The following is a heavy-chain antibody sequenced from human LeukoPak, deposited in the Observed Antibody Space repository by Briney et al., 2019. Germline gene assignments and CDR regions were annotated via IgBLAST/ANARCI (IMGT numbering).Heavy chain of an antibody. D-gene: IGHD6-19*01. CDR1: GFTFSSYA. Sequence: PGGSLRLSCAASGFTFSSYAMSWVRQAPGKGLEWVSAISGSGGSTYYADSVKGRFTISRDNAKNSLYLQMNSLRAEDTAVYYWARVSSGGYGGPRKNFDYWGQGTLVTVSS. V-gene: IGHV3-23*01. J-gene: IGHJ4*02. CDR3: ARVSSGGYGGPRKNFDY. CDR2: ISGSGGST.